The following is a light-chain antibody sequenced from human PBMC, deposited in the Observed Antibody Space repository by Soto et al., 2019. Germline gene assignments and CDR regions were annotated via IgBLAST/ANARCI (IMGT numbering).Light chain of an antibody. CDR3: QQRSNWPTIT. CDR2: GAS. Sequence: EFVLTKSPATLSLSPGERAALSCKATQTVHNFLAWYQQKPGQAPRLLIYGASTRAAGVPPRFSGIVSGTDFTLTISSLETEDFAVYYGQQRSNWPTITFCQGTRLEIK. J-gene: IGKJ5*01. V-gene: IGKV3-11*01. CDR1: QTVHNF.